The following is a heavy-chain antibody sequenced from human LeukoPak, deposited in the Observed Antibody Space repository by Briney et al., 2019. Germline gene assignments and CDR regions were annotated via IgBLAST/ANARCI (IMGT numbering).Heavy chain of an antibody. CDR3: ARDPYGMDV. Sequence: LRLSCAASGFTFSDYYMSWIRQPPGKGLEWIGYIYYSGSTNYNPSLKSRVTISVDTSKNQFSLKLSSVTAADTAVYYCARDPYGMDVWGQGTTVTVSS. V-gene: IGHV4-59*01. J-gene: IGHJ6*02. CDR1: GFTFSDYY. CDR2: IYYSGST.